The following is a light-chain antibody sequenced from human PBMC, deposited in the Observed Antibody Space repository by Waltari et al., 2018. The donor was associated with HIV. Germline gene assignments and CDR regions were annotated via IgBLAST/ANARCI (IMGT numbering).Light chain of an antibody. J-gene: IGLJ2*01. Sequence: QSALPQPASVSGSPGQSITISCTGTSSDVGGYNLVYWYQQHPGKAPKLMIYEVSKRPSGVSNRFSGSKSGNTASLTISGLQAEDEADYYCCAYAGSTTYVIFGGGTKLTVL. CDR3: CAYAGSTTYVI. V-gene: IGLV2-23*02. CDR1: SSDVGGYNL. CDR2: EVS.